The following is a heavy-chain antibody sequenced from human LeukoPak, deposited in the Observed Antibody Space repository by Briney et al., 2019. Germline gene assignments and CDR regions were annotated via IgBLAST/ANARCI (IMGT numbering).Heavy chain of an antibody. Sequence: GGSLRLSCAAFGFSFSSYAMTWARQAPVKGLEWVSAISGDGTRTYYADSVKGQFTISRDNSKNTLYLEMSSLRVEDTAIYYCAKWPEGAMDYFDYWGQGTLVTVSS. CDR3: AKWPEGAMDYFDY. J-gene: IGHJ4*02. CDR2: ISGDGTRT. V-gene: IGHV3-23*01. CDR1: GFSFSSYA. D-gene: IGHD3-16*01.